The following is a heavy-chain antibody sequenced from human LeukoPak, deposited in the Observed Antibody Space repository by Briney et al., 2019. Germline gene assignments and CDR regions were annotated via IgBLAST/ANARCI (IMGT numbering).Heavy chain of an antibody. CDR2: ISGSGGST. J-gene: IGHJ4*02. Sequence: PGGSLRLSCAASGFTFSSYAMSWVRQAPGKGLEWVSAISGSGGSTYYADSVKGRFTISRDNSKNTLYLQMNSLRAEDTAVYYCAKYYYDSSGYYRLGVGFDYWGQGTLVTVSS. CDR1: GFTFSSYA. CDR3: AKYYYDSSGYYRLGVGFDY. D-gene: IGHD3-22*01. V-gene: IGHV3-23*01.